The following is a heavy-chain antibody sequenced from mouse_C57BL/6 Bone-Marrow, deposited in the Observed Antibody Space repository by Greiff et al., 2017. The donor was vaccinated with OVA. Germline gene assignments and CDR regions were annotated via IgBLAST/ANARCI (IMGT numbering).Heavy chain of an antibody. D-gene: IGHD1-1*01. CDR1: GYTFTDYY. CDR3: AREGNYGSSPAWFAY. CDR2: IYPGSGNT. J-gene: IGHJ3*01. V-gene: IGHV1-76*01. Sequence: QVQLQQSGAELVRPGASVKLSCKASGYTFTDYYINWVKQRPGQGLEWIARIYPGSGNTYYTEKFKGKATLTAEKSSSTAYMQLSSLTSEDSAVYFCAREGNYGSSPAWFAYWGQGTLVTVSA.